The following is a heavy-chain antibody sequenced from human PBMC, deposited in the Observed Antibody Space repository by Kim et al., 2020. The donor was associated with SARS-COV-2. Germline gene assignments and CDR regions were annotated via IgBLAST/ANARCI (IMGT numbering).Heavy chain of an antibody. CDR3: ARAPGGYYYDSSGYYY. Sequence: SETLSLTCAVSGGSISSSNWWSWVRQPPGKGLEWIGEIYHSGSTNYNPSLKSRVTISVDKSKNQFSLKLSSVTAADTAVYYCARAPGGYYYDSSGYYYWGQGTLVTVSS. V-gene: IGHV4-4*02. CDR2: IYHSGST. CDR1: GGSISSSNW. J-gene: IGHJ4*02. D-gene: IGHD3-22*01.